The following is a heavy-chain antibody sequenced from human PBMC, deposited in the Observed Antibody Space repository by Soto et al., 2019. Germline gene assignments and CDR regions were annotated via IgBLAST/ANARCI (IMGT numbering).Heavy chain of an antibody. CDR3: AIAYGSGSLYYHYYGMHV. CDR1: GYSFTRYW. D-gene: IGHD3-10*01. J-gene: IGHJ6*02. Sequence: GESLKISCKGSGYSFTRYWIGWVRQTPGKGLEWMGIIYPGDSDTRYSPSFQGQVTISADKSISTAYLQWSSLKASDTAMYYCAIAYGSGSLYYHYYGMHVWGQGTTVTLSS. V-gene: IGHV5-51*01. CDR2: IYPGDSDT.